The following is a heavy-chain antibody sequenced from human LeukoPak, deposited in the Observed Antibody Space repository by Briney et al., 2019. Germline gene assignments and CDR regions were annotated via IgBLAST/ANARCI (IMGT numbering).Heavy chain of an antibody. J-gene: IGHJ4*02. D-gene: IGHD6-13*01. CDR3: AKDSQAGTASVFDY. V-gene: IGHV3-9*01. CDR2: ISWNSGSI. Sequence: GGSLRLSCAASGFTFDDYAMHWVRQAPGKGLEWVSGISWNSGSIGYADSVKGRFTISRDNAKNSLYLQMNSLRAEDTALYYCAKDSQAGTASVFDYWGQGTLVTVSS. CDR1: GFTFDDYA.